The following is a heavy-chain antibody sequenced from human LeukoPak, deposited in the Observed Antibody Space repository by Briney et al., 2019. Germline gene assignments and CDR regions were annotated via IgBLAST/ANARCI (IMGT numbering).Heavy chain of an antibody. CDR1: GGFINSYY. V-gene: IGHV4-4*07. Sequence: PSETLSLTCTVSGGFINSYYWTWIRQPAGKGLEWIGRIFANGDTQYSPSLKSRVTMSANLSKNQFSLKLNSLTAADTGVYYCARSVANSDYWGQGILVTVSS. CDR2: IFANGDT. CDR3: ARSVANSDY. D-gene: IGHD5-12*01. J-gene: IGHJ4*02.